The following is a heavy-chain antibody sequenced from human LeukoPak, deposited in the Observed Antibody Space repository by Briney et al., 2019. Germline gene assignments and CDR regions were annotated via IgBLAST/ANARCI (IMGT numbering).Heavy chain of an antibody. J-gene: IGHJ4*02. V-gene: IGHV3-30-3*01. CDR2: ISYDGSNK. D-gene: IGHD5-24*01. Sequence: GGSLRLSCAASGFTFSSYAMHWVRQAPGKGLEWVAVISYDGSNKYYADSVKGRFTISRDNSKNTLYLQMNSLRAEDTAVYYCARERRWLQARYFDYWGQGTLVTVSS. CDR1: GFTFSSYA. CDR3: ARERRWLQARYFDY.